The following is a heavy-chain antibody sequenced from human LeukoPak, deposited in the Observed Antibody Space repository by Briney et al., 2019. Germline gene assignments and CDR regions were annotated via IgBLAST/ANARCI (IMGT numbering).Heavy chain of an antibody. CDR2: ISGSGGNT. CDR3: AKDLSQAYCSGGSCYSPQY. D-gene: IGHD2-15*01. V-gene: IGHV3-23*01. CDR1: GFTSNIYA. Sequence: GGSLRLSCAASGFTSNIYAMTWVRQAPGKGLEWVSAISGSGGNTYYAGSVKGRFTISRDNSKNTLYLQMNSLRAEDTAVYYCAKDLSQAYCSGGSCYSPQYWGQGTLVTVSS. J-gene: IGHJ4*02.